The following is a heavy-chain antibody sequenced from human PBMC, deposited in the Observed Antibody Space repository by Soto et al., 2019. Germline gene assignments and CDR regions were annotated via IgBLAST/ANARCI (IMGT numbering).Heavy chain of an antibody. CDR2: ISRGSSYI. V-gene: IGHV3-21*06. D-gene: IGHD1-20*01. CDR1: GFVFNNHS. J-gene: IGHJ5*02. CDR3: ARSISGIQGDL. Sequence: GGSLRLSCAASGFVFNNHSMNWMRQAPGRGLEWVTSISRGSSYIYYADSVKGRFTVSRDNAKNLLFLQMDSLRAEDSALYYCARSISGIQGDLWGQGTLVTVSS.